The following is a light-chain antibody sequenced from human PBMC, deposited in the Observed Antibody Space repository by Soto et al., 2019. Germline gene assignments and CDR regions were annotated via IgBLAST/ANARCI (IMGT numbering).Light chain of an antibody. CDR2: EVS. Sequence: QSALTQPPSASGSPGQSVTISCTGTSSDVGGYVYVSWYQQHPGKVPKLVIYEVSKRPSGVPDRFSGSKSGNTASLTISGLQADDEAAYYCSSYAGSKSVFGTGTKLTVL. CDR1: SSDVGGYVY. V-gene: IGLV2-8*01. CDR3: SSYAGSKSV. J-gene: IGLJ1*01.